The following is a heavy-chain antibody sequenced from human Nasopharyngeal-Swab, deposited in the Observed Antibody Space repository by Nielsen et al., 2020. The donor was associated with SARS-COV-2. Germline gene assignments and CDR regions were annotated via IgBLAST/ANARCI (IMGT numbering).Heavy chain of an antibody. CDR1: GFTVSSNY. CDR3: ARVDYGSGSYLEGAFDI. D-gene: IGHD3-10*01. CDR2: IYSGGST. Sequence: GESLKISCAASGFTVSSNYMSWVRQAPGKGLEWVSVIYSGGSTYYADSVKGRFTISRDNSKNTLYLQMNSLRAEDTAVYYCARVDYGSGSYLEGAFDIWGQGTMVTVSS. V-gene: IGHV3-66*01. J-gene: IGHJ3*02.